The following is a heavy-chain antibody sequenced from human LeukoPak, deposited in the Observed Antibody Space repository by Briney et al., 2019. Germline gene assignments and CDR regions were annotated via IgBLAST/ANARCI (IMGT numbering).Heavy chain of an antibody. CDR2: ISSSSSTI. D-gene: IGHD1-26*01. J-gene: IGHJ4*02. CDR1: GFTFSSYS. V-gene: IGHV3-48*04. Sequence: GGSLRLSCAASGFTFSSYSMNGVRQAPGKGLEWVSYISSSSSTIYYADSVKGRSTISRDNAKNSLYLQMNSLRAEDTAVYYCARVPASGSYLGYFDYWGQGTLVTVSS. CDR3: ARVPASGSYLGYFDY.